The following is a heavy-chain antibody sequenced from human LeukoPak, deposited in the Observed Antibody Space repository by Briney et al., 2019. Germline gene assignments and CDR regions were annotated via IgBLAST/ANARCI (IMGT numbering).Heavy chain of an antibody. V-gene: IGHV4-59*01. D-gene: IGHD6-19*01. CDR2: VSGST. CDR3: ARGSRYMSGWPYFDY. CDR1: GDSSSSYY. Sequence: SETLSLTCTVSGDSSSSYYWSWIRQPPGKGLEWIGYVSGSTKYKPFLKSRVTISLDTSNSQFSLKLSSVTAADTAVYFCARGSRYMSGWPYFDYWGQGTLVTVSS. J-gene: IGHJ4*02.